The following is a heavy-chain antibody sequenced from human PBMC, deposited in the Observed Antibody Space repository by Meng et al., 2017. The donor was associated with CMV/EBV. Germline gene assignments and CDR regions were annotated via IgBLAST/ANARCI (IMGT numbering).Heavy chain of an antibody. J-gene: IGHJ4*02. CDR2: IRYDGSNK. CDR3: AKALDY. V-gene: IGHV3-30*02. Sequence: GESLKFSCAASGFTFSSYGMHWVRQAPGKGLEGVAFIRYDGSNKYYADSVKGRFTISRDNSKNTLYLQMNSLRAEDTAVYYCAKALDYWGQGTMVTVSS. CDR1: GFTFSSYG.